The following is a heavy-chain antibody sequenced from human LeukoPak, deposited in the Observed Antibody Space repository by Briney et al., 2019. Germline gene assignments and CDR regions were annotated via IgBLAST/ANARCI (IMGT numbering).Heavy chain of an antibody. J-gene: IGHJ4*02. CDR2: ISGSGGST. V-gene: IGHV3-23*01. Sequence: GGSLRLSCAASGFTFSSYAMSWVRQAPGKGLEWVSAISGSGGSTYYADSVKGRFTISRDNSKNTLYLQMNSLRAEDTAVYYCAKGRRTGSNWYERYFDFWGQGTLVTVSS. D-gene: IGHD6-13*01. CDR1: GFTFSSYA. CDR3: AKGRRTGSNWYERYFDF.